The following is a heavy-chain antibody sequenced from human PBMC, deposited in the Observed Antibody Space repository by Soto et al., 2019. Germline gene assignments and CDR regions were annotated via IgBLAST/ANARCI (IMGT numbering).Heavy chain of an antibody. CDR1: GGSLSGYY. Sequence: SETLSLTCAVYGGSLSGYYWSWIRQPPGQGLEWIGDISHSGSANYNPSLKTRVTMSVDTSSNQLSLRLTSVTAADSATYYCARAHGEYPDYWGPGTMVTAPQ. CDR3: ARAHGEYPDY. D-gene: IGHD4-17*01. V-gene: IGHV4-34*01. CDR2: ISHSGSA. J-gene: IGHJ4*02.